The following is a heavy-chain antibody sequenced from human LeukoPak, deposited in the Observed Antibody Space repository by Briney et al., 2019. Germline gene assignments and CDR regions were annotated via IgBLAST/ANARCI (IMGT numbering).Heavy chain of an antibody. Sequence: SLRLSCAASGFTFDDYAMHWVRQAPGKGLEWVSGISWNSGSIGYADSVKGRFTISRDNAKNSLYLQMNSLRAEDMALYYCAKDMGYSGSYSGFDYWGQGTLVTVSS. J-gene: IGHJ4*02. CDR1: GFTFDDYA. CDR3: AKDMGYSGSYSGFDY. CDR2: ISWNSGSI. V-gene: IGHV3-9*03. D-gene: IGHD1-26*01.